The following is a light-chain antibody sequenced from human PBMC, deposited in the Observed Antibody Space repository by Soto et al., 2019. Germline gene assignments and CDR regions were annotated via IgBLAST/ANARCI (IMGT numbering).Light chain of an antibody. J-gene: IGLJ2*01. CDR3: GSYTSSSSLV. V-gene: IGLV2-14*03. CDR2: DVT. CDR1: SSDVGGYNF. Sequence: QSALTQPASVSGSPGQSITISCTGTSSDVGGYNFVSWYQQHPGKAPKLMIFDVTNRPSGVSNRFSGSKSGNTASLTISGLQAEDEAGYYCGSYTSSSSLVFGGGTKVTVL.